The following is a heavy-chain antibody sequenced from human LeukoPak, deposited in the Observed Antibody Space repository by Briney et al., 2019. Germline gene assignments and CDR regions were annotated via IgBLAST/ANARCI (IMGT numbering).Heavy chain of an antibody. CDR1: GGSISSYY. Sequence: SETLSLTCTVSGGSISSYYWSWIRQPPGKGLEWIGYIYYSGSTNYNPSLKSRVTISVDTSKNQFSLKLSSVTAADTAVYYCARYYYGSAHFDYWGQGTLVTVSS. V-gene: IGHV4-59*01. CDR3: ARYYYGSAHFDY. CDR2: IYYSGST. J-gene: IGHJ4*02. D-gene: IGHD3-10*01.